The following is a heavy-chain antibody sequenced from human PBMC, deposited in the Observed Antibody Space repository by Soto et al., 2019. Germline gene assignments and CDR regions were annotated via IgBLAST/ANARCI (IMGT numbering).Heavy chain of an antibody. CDR2: INHSGST. CDR3: ARGRQLERRARVYYYMDV. J-gene: IGHJ6*03. CDR1: GGSFSGYY. V-gene: IGHV4-34*01. Sequence: PSETLSLTCAVYGGSFSGYYWSWIRQPPGKGLEWIGEINHSGSTNYNPSLKSRVTISVDTSKNQFSLKLSSVTAADTAVYYCARGRQLERRARVYYYMDVWGKGTTVTVSS. D-gene: IGHD1-1*01.